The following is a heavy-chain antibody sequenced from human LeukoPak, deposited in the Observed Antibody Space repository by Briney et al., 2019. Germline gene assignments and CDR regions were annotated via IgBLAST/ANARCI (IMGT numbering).Heavy chain of an antibody. CDR2: IYSGGST. Sequence: GGSLRLSCAASGFTVSSNYMSWVRQAPGKGLEWVSVIYSGGSTYYADSVKGRFTISRDNSKNTLYLQMNSLRAEDTAVYYCARVARPTYYYDSSGYGDYWGQGTLVTVSS. CDR3: ARVARPTYYYDSSGYGDY. CDR1: GFTVSSNY. V-gene: IGHV3-53*01. J-gene: IGHJ4*02. D-gene: IGHD3-22*01.